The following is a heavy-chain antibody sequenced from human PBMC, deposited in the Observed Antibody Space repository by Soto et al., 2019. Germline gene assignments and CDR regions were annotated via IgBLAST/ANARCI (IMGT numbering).Heavy chain of an antibody. CDR1: GFTFSNAW. D-gene: IGHD3-10*01. CDR2: IKSKTDGGTT. Sequence: EVQLVESGGGLVKPGGSLRLSCAASGFTFSNAWMSWVRQAPGKALEWVGRIKSKTDGGTTDYAAPVKGRFIISRDESKNTLYLQMNSLKTEGTAVYYCTTEGLVRGVIITITRDYWGQGTLVTVSS. J-gene: IGHJ4*02. V-gene: IGHV3-15*01. CDR3: TTEGLVRGVIITITRDY.